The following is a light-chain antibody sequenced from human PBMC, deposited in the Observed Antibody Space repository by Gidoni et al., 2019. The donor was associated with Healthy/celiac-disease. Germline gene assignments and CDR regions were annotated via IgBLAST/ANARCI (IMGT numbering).Light chain of an antibody. J-gene: IGKJ1*01. CDR1: QSISSW. CDR2: KAS. CDR3: QQYNSPTWP. Sequence: DIQMTQSPSTLSASVGDRVTITCRASQSISSWLAWYQQKPGKAPKLLSYKASSLESGVPSRFSGSGSGTEFTLTISSLQPDDFATYYCQQYNSPTWPFGQGTKVEIK. V-gene: IGKV1-5*03.